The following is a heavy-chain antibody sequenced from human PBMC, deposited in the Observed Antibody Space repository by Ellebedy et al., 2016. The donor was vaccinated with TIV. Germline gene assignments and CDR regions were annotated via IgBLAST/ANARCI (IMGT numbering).Heavy chain of an antibody. CDR1: GFTFSSYA. V-gene: IGHV3-64*02. CDR2: ISSNGGST. D-gene: IGHD2-15*01. CDR3: ARSVVDGTDYYYGMDV. J-gene: IGHJ6*02. Sequence: GESLKISCAASGFTFSSYAMHWVRQAPGKGLEYVSAISSNGGSTYYADSVKGRFTISRDNSKNTLYLQMGSLRAEDMAVYYCARSVVDGTDYYYGMDVWGQGTTVTVSS.